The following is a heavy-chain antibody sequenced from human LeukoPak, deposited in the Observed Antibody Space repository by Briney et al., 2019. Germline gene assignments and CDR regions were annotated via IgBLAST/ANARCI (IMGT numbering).Heavy chain of an antibody. CDR3: AKDRASGWPNAFDI. CDR1: GFTFSNYG. Sequence: GGSLRLSCATSGFTFSNYGVHWVRQAPGKGLEWVAFISYDGSNKYYVDSVKGRFTISRDNSKNTLYLQMNSLRAEDTAVYYCAKDRASGWPNAFDIWGQGTMVTVSS. J-gene: IGHJ3*02. CDR2: ISYDGSNK. D-gene: IGHD6-19*01. V-gene: IGHV3-30*18.